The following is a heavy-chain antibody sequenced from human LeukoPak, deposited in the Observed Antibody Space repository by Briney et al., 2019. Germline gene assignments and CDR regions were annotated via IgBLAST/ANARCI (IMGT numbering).Heavy chain of an antibody. Sequence: PGGSLRLSCAASGFTFSSYAMSWVRQAPGKGLEWVSAISGSGGSTYYADSVKGRFTISRDNSKNTLYLQMNSLRAEDTAVYYCAKWNVVVVAATRPDYYYGMDVWGQGTTVTVSS. CDR2: ISGSGGST. CDR3: AKWNVVVVAATRPDYYYGMDV. CDR1: GFTFSSYA. J-gene: IGHJ6*02. D-gene: IGHD2-15*01. V-gene: IGHV3-23*01.